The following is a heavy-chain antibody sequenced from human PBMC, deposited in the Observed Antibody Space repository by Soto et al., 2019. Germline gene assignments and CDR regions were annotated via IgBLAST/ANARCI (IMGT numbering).Heavy chain of an antibody. J-gene: IGHJ4*02. CDR2: IYYSGST. CDR3: ARADYFYSSGAFDY. V-gene: IGHV4-31*02. Sequence: NPSETLSLTCTVSGGSISSSSYYWSWFRQPPGKGLEWIGYIYYSGSTYHNPSLKSRLTLSVDTSKNQFSLKLSSVTAADTAVYYCARADYFYSSGAFDYWGQGTLVTVSS. D-gene: IGHD3-10*01. CDR1: GGSISSSSYY.